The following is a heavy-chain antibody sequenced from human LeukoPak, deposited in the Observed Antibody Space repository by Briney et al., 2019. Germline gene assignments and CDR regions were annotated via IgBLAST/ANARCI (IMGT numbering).Heavy chain of an antibody. CDR2: ISAYNGNT. J-gene: IGHJ4*02. V-gene: IGHV1-18*04. Sequence: GASVKVSCKASGYTFTSYGISWVRQAPGQGLEWMGWISAYNGNTNYAQKLQGRVTMTTDTSTSTAYMELRSLRTDDTAVYYCARDKPYADYYFCFDYWGQGTLVTVSS. CDR3: ARDKPYADYYFCFDY. D-gene: IGHD4-17*01. CDR1: GYTFTSYG.